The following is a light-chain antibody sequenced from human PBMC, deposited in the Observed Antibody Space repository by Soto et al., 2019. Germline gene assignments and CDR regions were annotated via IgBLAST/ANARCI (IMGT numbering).Light chain of an antibody. Sequence: QSALTQPPSASGSPGQSVTISCTGTSSDVGGYNYVSWYQQHPGKAPKLMIYEVIKRPSGVPDRFSGSKSGNTASLTVSGLQAEDEADYYCNSYAGSNNDVFGGGTKLTVL. CDR1: SSDVGGYNY. CDR2: EVI. J-gene: IGLJ2*01. V-gene: IGLV2-8*01. CDR3: NSYAGSNNDV.